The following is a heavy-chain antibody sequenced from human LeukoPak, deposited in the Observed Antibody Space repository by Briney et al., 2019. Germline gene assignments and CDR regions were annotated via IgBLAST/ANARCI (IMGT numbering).Heavy chain of an antibody. CDR3: ARVGTRGGYNVVDY. D-gene: IGHD5-24*01. Sequence: ASVKVSCKASGYTFTSYGISWVRQAPGQGLEWMGWIGAYNGNTNYAQKFQGRVTMTRNTSISTAYMELSSLRSEDTAVYYCARVGTRGGYNVVDYWGQGTLVTVSS. V-gene: IGHV1-18*01. J-gene: IGHJ4*02. CDR1: GYTFTSYG. CDR2: IGAYNGNT.